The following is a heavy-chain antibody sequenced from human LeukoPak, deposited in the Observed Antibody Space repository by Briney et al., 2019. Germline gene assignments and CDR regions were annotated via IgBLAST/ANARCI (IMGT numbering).Heavy chain of an antibody. CDR3: ARLYDSSGYTNWLDP. Sequence: SETLSLTCTVSGGSISSHYWSWIRQPPGKGLEWIGYIYYSGSSKYNPSLKSRVTISVDTSKNQFSLKLSSVTAADTDVYYCARLYDSSGYTNWLDPWGQGTLVTVSS. J-gene: IGHJ5*02. CDR2: IYYSGSS. CDR1: GGSISSHY. D-gene: IGHD3-22*01. V-gene: IGHV4-59*11.